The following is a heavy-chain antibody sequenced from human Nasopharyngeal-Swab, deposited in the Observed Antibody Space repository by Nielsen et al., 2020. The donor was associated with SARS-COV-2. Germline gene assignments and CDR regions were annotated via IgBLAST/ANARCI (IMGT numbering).Heavy chain of an antibody. CDR1: GFTFDDYA. CDR3: AKLGAQGAVVDHFDS. V-gene: IGHV3-9*01. CDR2: ITWNSGGI. J-gene: IGHJ4*02. D-gene: IGHD3-22*01. Sequence: SLKISCAASGFTFDDYAMHWVRQAPGKGLEWVSGITWNSGGIGYADSVKGRFTISRDNAKNSLYLQMNSLRPEDTALYYCAKLGAQGAVVDHFDSWGQGTLVTVSS.